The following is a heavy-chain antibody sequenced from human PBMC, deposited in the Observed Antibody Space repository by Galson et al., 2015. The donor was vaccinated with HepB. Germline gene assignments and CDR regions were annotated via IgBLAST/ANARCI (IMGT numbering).Heavy chain of an antibody. CDR1: GFTFSNYW. D-gene: IGHD3/OR15-3a*01. Sequence: SLRLSCAASGFTFSNYWIHWVRQVPGKGLVWVSLINRDGSITKYADSVKGRFTISRDNAKNTLYLQMNSLRAEDTALYYCARDRDCSAHDYWGQGTLVTVSS. CDR2: INRDGSIT. V-gene: IGHV3-74*01. CDR3: ARDRDCSAHDY. J-gene: IGHJ4*02.